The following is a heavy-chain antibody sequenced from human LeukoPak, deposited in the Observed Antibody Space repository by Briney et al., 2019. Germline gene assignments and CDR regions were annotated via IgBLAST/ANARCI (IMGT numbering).Heavy chain of an antibody. CDR2: ISSNGGST. J-gene: IGHJ4*02. D-gene: IGHD2-2*02. CDR3: ARGGWVVVVPAAIDFDY. Sequence: GGSLRLSCAASGFTFSSYATHWVRQAPGKGLEYVSAISSNGGSTYYANSVKGRFTISRDNSKNTLYLQMGSLRAEDMAVYYCARGGWVVVVPAAIDFDYWGQGTLVTVSS. V-gene: IGHV3-64*01. CDR1: GFTFSSYA.